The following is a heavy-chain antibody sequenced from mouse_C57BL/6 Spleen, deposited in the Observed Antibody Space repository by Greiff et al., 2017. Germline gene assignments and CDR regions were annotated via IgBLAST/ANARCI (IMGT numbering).Heavy chain of an antibody. V-gene: IGHV1-9*01. CDR2: FLPGSGSP. CDR1: GYPFTASW. Sequence: QFQLQQSGAELMKPGASVKLSCKATGYPFTASWIEWVNQRPGHGLEWIGEFLPGSGSPNYNEKFKGTATFAADTSSNTAYMQLSILTAEDSDIYYCARDGGNYDFDYWGQGTTLTVSA. D-gene: IGHD2-1*01. J-gene: IGHJ2*01. CDR3: ARDGGNYDFDY.